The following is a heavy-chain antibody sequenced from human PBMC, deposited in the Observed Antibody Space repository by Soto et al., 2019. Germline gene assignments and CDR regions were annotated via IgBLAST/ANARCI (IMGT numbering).Heavy chain of an antibody. D-gene: IGHD5-12*01. CDR1: GYTLTELS. J-gene: IGHJ3*02. CDR3: VRAPGVATITAGAFDI. Sequence: ASVKVSCKVSGYTLTELSMHWVRQAPGQGLEWMGIINPSGGSTSYAQKFQGRVTMTRDTSTSTVYMELSSLRSEDTAVYYCVRAPGVATITAGAFDIWGQGTMVTVS. CDR2: INPSGGST. V-gene: IGHV1-46*01.